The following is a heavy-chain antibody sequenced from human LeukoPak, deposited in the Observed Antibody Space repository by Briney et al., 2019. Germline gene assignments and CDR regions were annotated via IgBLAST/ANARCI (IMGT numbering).Heavy chain of an antibody. D-gene: IGHD3-22*01. Sequence: LAGGSLRLSCAASGFTFSSYWMHWVRQAPGKGLVWVSRINSDGSSTSYADSVKGRFTISRDNAKNTLYLQMNSLRAEDTAVYYCARGGLGSVFTYYYDSSGLNWFDPWGQGTLVTVSS. CDR3: ARGGLGSVFTYYYDSSGLNWFDP. V-gene: IGHV3-74*01. J-gene: IGHJ5*02. CDR2: INSDGSST. CDR1: GFTFSSYW.